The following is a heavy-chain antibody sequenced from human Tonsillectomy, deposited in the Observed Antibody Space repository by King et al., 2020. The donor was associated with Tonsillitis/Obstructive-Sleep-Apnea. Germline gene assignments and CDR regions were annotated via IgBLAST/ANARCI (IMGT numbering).Heavy chain of an antibody. J-gene: IGHJ6*03. CDR2: INHSGST. CDR3: ARTRYYYGSGSYTYYYYYMDV. D-gene: IGHD3-10*01. CDR1: GGSFSGYY. Sequence: VQLQQWGAGLLKPSETLSLTCAVYGGSFSGYYWSWLRQPPGKGLEWIGEINHSGSTNYNPSLKSRVTISVDTSKNQFSLKLSSVTAADTAVYYCARTRYYYGSGSYTYYYYYMDVWGKGTTVTVSS. V-gene: IGHV4-34*01.